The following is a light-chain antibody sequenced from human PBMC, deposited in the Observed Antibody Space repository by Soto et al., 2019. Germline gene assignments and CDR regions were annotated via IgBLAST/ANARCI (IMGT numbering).Light chain of an antibody. CDR1: SSDVGAYSS. Sequence: QSALTQPASVSGSPGQSITISCSGTSSDVGAYSSVSWYQQHPGKAPKLIIYSVSHRSSGSSDRFSGSKFDNTASLTISGLHTEDEADYYCSSSTSRSTDLFGTGTKVTVL. J-gene: IGLJ1*01. V-gene: IGLV2-14*03. CDR2: SVS. CDR3: SSSTSRSTDL.